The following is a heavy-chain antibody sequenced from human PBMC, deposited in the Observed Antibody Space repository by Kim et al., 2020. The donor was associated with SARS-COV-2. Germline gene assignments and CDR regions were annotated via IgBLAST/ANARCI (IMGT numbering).Heavy chain of an antibody. CDR2: ISGSGGSA. CDR3: AKANYYDSSGYHY. Sequence: GGSLRLSCAASGFTFSSYAMSWVRQAPGKGLEWVSAISGSGGSAYYADSVKGRFTISRDNSKNTLYLQMNSLRAEDTAVYYCAKANYYDSSGYHYWGQGTLVTVSS. D-gene: IGHD3-22*01. V-gene: IGHV3-23*01. J-gene: IGHJ4*02. CDR1: GFTFSSYA.